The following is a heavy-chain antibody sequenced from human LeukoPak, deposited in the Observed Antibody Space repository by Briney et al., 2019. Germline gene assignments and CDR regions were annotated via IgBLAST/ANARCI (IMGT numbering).Heavy chain of an antibody. CDR2: IWYDGSNK. D-gene: IGHD6-13*01. CDR1: GFTFSSYG. V-gene: IGHV3-33*01. Sequence: GGSLRLSCAASGFTFSSYGMHWVRQAPGKGLEWVAVIWYDGSNKYYADSVKGRFTISRDNSKNTLYLQMNSLRAEDTAVYYCAGGRDSSSWYEYYFDYWGQGTLVTVSS. CDR3: AGGRDSSSWYEYYFDY. J-gene: IGHJ4*02.